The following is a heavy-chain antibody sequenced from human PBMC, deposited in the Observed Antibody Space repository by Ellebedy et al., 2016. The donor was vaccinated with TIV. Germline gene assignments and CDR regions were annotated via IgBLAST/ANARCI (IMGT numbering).Heavy chain of an antibody. CDR2: IDPSVGTT. J-gene: IGHJ4*02. Sequence: ASVKVSCKASGDTFTRYYFHWVRQAPGQGLEWMGVIDPSVGTTTYAQKFQDGVTMTRDTSTTTLYMELSNLRSEDTALYFCARDISRRSPIVRDYWGRGTLVTVSS. D-gene: IGHD3-10*01. CDR1: GDTFTRYY. CDR3: ARDISRRSPIVRDY. V-gene: IGHV1-46*01.